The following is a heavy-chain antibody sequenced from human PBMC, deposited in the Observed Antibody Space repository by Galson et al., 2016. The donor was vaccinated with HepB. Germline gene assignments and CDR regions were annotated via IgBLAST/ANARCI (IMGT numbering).Heavy chain of an antibody. J-gene: IGHJ6*02. V-gene: IGHV3-23*01. CDR2: MTDSGGST. Sequence: SLRLSCAASGFTFRSYAMSWVRQAPGKGLEWVSTMTDSGGSTYYADSVKGRFTISRDNAKKSLFLQMDSLRTEDTAFYYCARANYYGLDVWGQGTTVTVSS. CDR1: GFTFRSYA. CDR3: ARANYYGLDV.